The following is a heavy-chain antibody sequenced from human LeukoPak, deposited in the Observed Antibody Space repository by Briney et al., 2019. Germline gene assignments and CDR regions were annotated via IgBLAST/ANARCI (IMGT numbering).Heavy chain of an antibody. V-gene: IGHV1-18*01. D-gene: IGHD6-6*01. CDR2: ISAYNGNT. Sequence: GASVKVSCKASGYTFTSYGISWVRQAPGQGLEWMGWISAYNGNTNYAQKLQGRVTMTTDTSTSTAYMELRSLRSDDSAVYYCARKGTREYSSSPFDYWGQGTLVTVSS. CDR3: ARKGTREYSSSPFDY. J-gene: IGHJ4*02. CDR1: GYTFTSYG.